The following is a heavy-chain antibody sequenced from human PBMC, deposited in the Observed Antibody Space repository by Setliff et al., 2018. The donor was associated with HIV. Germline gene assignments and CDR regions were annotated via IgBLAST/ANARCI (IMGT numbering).Heavy chain of an antibody. J-gene: IGHJ4*02. CDR1: GFTFSGSP. V-gene: IGHV3-73*01. CDR2: IKDRTDNYAT. Sequence: GGSLRLSCAASGFTFSGSPIHWVRQASGKGLEWLGRIKDRTDNYATAYAASVKGRFTVFRDDSANTAYLQINSLEIEDTAVYYCTRPQYIYENGGSDYWGQGTLVTVSS. D-gene: IGHD3-22*01. CDR3: TRPQYIYENGGSDY.